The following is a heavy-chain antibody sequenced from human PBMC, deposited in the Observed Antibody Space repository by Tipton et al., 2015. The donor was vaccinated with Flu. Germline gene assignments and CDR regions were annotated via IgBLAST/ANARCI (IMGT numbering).Heavy chain of an antibody. D-gene: IGHD5-12*01. CDR3: ARLRARGYSGYDLDY. V-gene: IGHV4-34*01. J-gene: IGHJ4*02. CDR2: INHSGST. CDR1: GGSFSGYY. Sequence: TLSLTCAVYGGSFSGYYWSWIRQPPGKGLEWIGEINHSGSTYYNPSLKSRVTISVDTSKNQFSLKLSSVTAADTAVYYCARLRARGYSGYDLDYWGQGTLVTVSS.